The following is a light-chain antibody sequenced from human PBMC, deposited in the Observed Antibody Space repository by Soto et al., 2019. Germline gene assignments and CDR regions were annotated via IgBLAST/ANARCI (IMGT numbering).Light chain of an antibody. Sequence: EIVMTQSPATLSASPGERATLSCRASQSVSSNLAWYQQKPGQAPRLLIYGASTRATGIPARFSGSGSGTEVTLTISSLQSEDVAVYYCQQYNDWPPYTFGQGTKLEIK. CDR3: QQYNDWPPYT. V-gene: IGKV3-15*01. CDR2: GAS. CDR1: QSVSSN. J-gene: IGKJ2*01.